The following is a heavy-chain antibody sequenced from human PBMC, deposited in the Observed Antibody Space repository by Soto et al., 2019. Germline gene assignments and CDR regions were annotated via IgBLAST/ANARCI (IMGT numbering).Heavy chain of an antibody. CDR2: LNPNSGDT. Sequence: QVQLVQSGAEVKKPGASVKVSCKASGYTFSSYDINWVRQATGQGLEWMGWLNPNSGDTGYAQKFQGRVNLTRNTSINTAYIELSSLTSDDTAVSYCATSGGGWYLYWGQGTLVTVSS. D-gene: IGHD6-19*01. CDR1: GYTFSSYD. CDR3: ATSGGGWYLY. J-gene: IGHJ4*02. V-gene: IGHV1-8*01.